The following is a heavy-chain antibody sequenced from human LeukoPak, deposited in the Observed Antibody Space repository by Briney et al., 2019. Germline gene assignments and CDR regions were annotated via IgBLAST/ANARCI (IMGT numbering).Heavy chain of an antibody. Sequence: PSETLSLTCTVSGGSISSYYWSWIRQPPGKGLEWIGYTYYSGSTNYNPSLKSRVTISVDTSKNQFSLKLGSVTAADTAVYYCARAMIDDAFDIWGQGTMVTVSS. CDR1: GGSISSYY. CDR3: ARAMIDDAFDI. V-gene: IGHV4-59*01. J-gene: IGHJ3*02. CDR2: TYYSGST. D-gene: IGHD3-22*01.